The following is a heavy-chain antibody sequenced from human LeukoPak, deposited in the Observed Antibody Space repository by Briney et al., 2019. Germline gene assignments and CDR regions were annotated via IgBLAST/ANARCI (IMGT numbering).Heavy chain of an antibody. V-gene: IGHV3-23*01. Sequence: GASVKVSCKASGFTFTTYGMSWVRQAPGKGLDWVSGISGSGGNTYYADSVKGRFTISRDNSQHTLYLQMHSLRAEDTAVYFCARDFYLPQLTGDPALDYWGQGTPVTVSS. CDR1: GFTFTTYG. CDR2: ISGSGGNT. D-gene: IGHD7-27*01. J-gene: IGHJ4*02. CDR3: ARDFYLPQLTGDPALDY.